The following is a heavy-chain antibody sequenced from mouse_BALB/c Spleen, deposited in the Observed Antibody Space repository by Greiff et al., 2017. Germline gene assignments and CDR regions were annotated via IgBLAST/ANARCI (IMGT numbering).Heavy chain of an antibody. Sequence: DVQLQESGPGLVKPSQSLSLTCTVTGYSITSDYAWNWIRQFPGNKLEWMGYISYSGSTSYNPSLKSRISITRDTSKNQFFLQLNSVTTEDTATYYCARDYYGYNWYFDVWGAGTTVTVSS. V-gene: IGHV3-2*02. D-gene: IGHD1-2*01. CDR1: GYSITSDYA. CDR3: ARDYYGYNWYFDV. J-gene: IGHJ1*01. CDR2: ISYSGST.